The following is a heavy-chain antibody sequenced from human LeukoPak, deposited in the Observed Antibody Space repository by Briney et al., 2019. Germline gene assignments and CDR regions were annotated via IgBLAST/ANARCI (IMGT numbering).Heavy chain of an antibody. CDR1: GGTFSSYA. CDR3: AREGVVVTAFYYYYGMDV. V-gene: IGHV1-69*13. Sequence: ASVKVSCKASGGTFSSYAISWVRQAPGQGLEWVGGIIPIFGTANYAQKFQGRVTITADESTSTAYMELSSLRSEDTAVYYCAREGVVVTAFYYYYGMDVWGQGTTVTVSS. D-gene: IGHD2-21*02. CDR2: IIPIFGTA. J-gene: IGHJ6*02.